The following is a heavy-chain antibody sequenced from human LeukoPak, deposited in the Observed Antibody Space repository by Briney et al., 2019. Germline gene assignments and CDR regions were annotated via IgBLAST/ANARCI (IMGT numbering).Heavy chain of an antibody. D-gene: IGHD1-1*01. CDR1: GFSFGSYW. CDR2: IKQDGSEK. CDR3: VSTATFDY. J-gene: IGHJ4*02. Sequence: GGSLRLSCAASGFSFGSYWMSWVRQAPGKGLEWVANIKQDGSEKYYVDSVKGRFTISRDNAKNSLYLEMNSLRVEDTAVYYCVSTATFDYWGRGTLVSVSS. V-gene: IGHV3-7*02.